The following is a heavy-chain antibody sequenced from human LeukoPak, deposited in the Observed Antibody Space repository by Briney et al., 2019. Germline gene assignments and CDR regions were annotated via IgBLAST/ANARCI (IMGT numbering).Heavy chain of an antibody. J-gene: IGHJ3*02. CDR3: AKHLAIGSRAFDI. V-gene: IGHV3-23*01. CDR2: ICGNGCTT. CDR1: GFTFSSYV. Sequence: GGSLRLSCAGSGFTFSSYVLSWVRQAPGKGLEGVSVICGNGCTTYYAVSVRGRFTISRDNSKNTVYLQMNSLRAEDTAVYYCAKHLAIGSRAFDIWGQGTMVTVSS. D-gene: IGHD2-15*01.